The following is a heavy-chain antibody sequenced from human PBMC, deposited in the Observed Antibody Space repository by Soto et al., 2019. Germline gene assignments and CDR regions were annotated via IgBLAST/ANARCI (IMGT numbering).Heavy chain of an antibody. J-gene: IGHJ4*02. Sequence: GGSLTLSCTAAGVTFRDHSVSWGRQAPGKGLEWVSAISGSGGSTYYADSVKGRFTISRDNSKNTLYLQMNSLRAEDTAVYFCAKRRGAGGHFDYWVQGALVTVSS. CDR3: AKRRGAGGHFDY. V-gene: IGHV3-23*01. CDR1: GVTFRDHS. CDR2: ISGSGGST. D-gene: IGHD2-15*01.